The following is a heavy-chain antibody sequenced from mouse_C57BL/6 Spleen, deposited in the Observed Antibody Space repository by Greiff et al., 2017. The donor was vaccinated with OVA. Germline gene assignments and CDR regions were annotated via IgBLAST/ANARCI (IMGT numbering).Heavy chain of an antibody. CDR1: GYTFTSYW. J-gene: IGHJ4*01. Sequence: QVQLQQSGTELVKPGASVKLSCKASGYTFTSYWMHWVKQRPGQGLEWIGNINPSNGGTNYNEKFKSKATLTVDKSSSTAYMQLSSLTSEDSAVYYCERLPFYGSSYNYAMDYWGQGTSVTVSS. CDR2: INPSNGGT. CDR3: ERLPFYGSSYNYAMDY. D-gene: IGHD1-1*01. V-gene: IGHV1-53*01.